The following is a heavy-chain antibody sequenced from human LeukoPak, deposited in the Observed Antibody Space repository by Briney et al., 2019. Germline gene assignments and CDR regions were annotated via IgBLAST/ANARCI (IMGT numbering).Heavy chain of an antibody. J-gene: IGHJ4*02. CDR3: AGDYGFDSSSWYGFDY. CDR1: GFTFSSYG. V-gene: IGHV3-33*01. Sequence: GRSLRLSCAASGFTFSSYGMHWVRQAPGKGLEWVAVIWYDGSNKYYADSVKGRFTISRDNSKNTLYLQMNSLRAEDTAVYYCAGDYGFDSSSWYGFDYWGQGTLVTVSS. CDR2: IWYDGSNK. D-gene: IGHD6-13*01.